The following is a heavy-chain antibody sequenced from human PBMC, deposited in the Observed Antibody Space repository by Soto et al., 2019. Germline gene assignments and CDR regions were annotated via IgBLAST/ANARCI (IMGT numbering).Heavy chain of an antibody. CDR1: GGTFSSYA. CDR2: IIPIFGTA. J-gene: IGHJ6*02. D-gene: IGHD6-13*01. Sequence: GASVKVSCKASGGTFSSYAISWVRQAPGQGLEWMGGIIPIFGTANYAQKFQGRVTITADESTSTAYMELSSLRSEDTAVYYCARDPAAAGPIYYGMDVWGQGTTVTAP. V-gene: IGHV1-69*13. CDR3: ARDPAAAGPIYYGMDV.